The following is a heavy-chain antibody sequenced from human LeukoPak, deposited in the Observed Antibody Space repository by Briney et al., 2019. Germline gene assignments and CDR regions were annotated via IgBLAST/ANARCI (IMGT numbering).Heavy chain of an antibody. CDR2: ISYDGTNK. D-gene: IGHD2-2*02. Sequence: GGSLRLSCAASGFTFSSYTMNWVRQAPGKGLEWVAIISYDGTNKDYADSVKGRFTISRDNSRNTLYLQMNSLRAEDTAVYHCARDPLYTNSPPSYFDYWGQGTLVTVSS. V-gene: IGHV3-30-3*01. CDR3: ARDPLYTNSPPSYFDY. J-gene: IGHJ4*02. CDR1: GFTFSSYT.